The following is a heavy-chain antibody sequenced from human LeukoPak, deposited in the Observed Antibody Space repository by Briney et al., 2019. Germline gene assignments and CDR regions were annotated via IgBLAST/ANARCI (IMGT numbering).Heavy chain of an antibody. J-gene: IGHJ4*02. CDR3: AGAPRYSGGWDQPKDY. CDR1: GGSISSCSYY. CDR2: IYTSGSN. D-gene: IGHD6-19*01. V-gene: IGHV4-61*02. Sequence: SQTLSLTCTASGGSISSCSYYWSWIAQTARKGLEWIGRIYTSGSNNYNPSLKRRVTTSEDTSNHQLPLKLSSVTAADPAVYYCAGAPRYSGGWDQPKDYWGQGTLVTVSS.